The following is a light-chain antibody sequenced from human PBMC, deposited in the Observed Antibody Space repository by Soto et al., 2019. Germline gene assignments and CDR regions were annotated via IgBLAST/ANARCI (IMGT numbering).Light chain of an antibody. CDR1: QGISNY. CDR2: AAS. CDR3: QKYNSAAPLT. Sequence: DIQMTQSPSSLSASVGDRVTITCRASQGISNYLAWYQQKPGNVPKLLIYAASTLRSGVPSRFSGSGSGTDFTLTISSLQPEYVATYYCQKYNSAAPLTFGGGTKVEIK. J-gene: IGKJ4*01. V-gene: IGKV1-27*01.